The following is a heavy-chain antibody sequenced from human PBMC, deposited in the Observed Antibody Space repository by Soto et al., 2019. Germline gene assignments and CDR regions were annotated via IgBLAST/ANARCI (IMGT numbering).Heavy chain of an antibody. Sequence: VKLSRKTAVYTNTGDHSGRLRHDTIEGVGWMAWMNPNSGNTGYAQKFQGRVTMTRNTSISTAYMELSNLRSEDTAVYYCARDFTYYDFWSGYSARDYYYYYGMDVWGQGTTVTVSS. CDR3: ARDFTYYDFWSGYSARDYYYYYGMDV. CDR2: MNPNSGNT. V-gene: IGHV1-8*01. D-gene: IGHD3-3*01. CDR1: VYTNTGDH. J-gene: IGHJ6*02.